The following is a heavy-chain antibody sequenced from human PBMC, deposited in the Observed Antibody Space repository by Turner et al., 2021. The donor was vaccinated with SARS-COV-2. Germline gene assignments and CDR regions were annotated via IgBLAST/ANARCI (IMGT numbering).Heavy chain of an antibody. J-gene: IGHJ3*02. CDR2: ISSSSSYI. D-gene: IGHD3-22*01. Sequence: EVQLVESGGGLVKPGGSLRPSCAASGFTFGSYTMNWVRQAPGKGLEWVSSISSSSSYIYYADSVKGRFTISRDNAKNSLYLQMNSLRAEDTAVYYCARWGPNYYDSSGYYPDAFDIWGQGTMVTVSS. CDR1: GFTFGSYT. CDR3: ARWGPNYYDSSGYYPDAFDI. V-gene: IGHV3-21*01.